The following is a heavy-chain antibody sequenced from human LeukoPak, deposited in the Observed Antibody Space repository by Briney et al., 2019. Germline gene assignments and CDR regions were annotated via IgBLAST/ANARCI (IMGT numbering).Heavy chain of an antibody. J-gene: IGHJ6*02. D-gene: IGHD5-18*01. CDR1: GGSISSYY. CDR2: IYYSGST. Sequence: LETLCLTRTVSGGSISSYYWSWIREPPGKGLEWIGYIYYSGSTNYNPSLKSRVTISVDTSKNQFSLKLSSVTAADTAVYYCARDRRGYSYGFDDYYYYGMDVWGQGTTVTVSS. CDR3: ARDRRGYSYGFDDYYYYGMDV. V-gene: IGHV4-59*01.